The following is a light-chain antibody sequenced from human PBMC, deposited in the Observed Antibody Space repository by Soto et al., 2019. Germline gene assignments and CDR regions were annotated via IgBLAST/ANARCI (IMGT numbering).Light chain of an antibody. CDR1: QSVTSTY. Sequence: ENGLTQSPGTLSLSPGERAILSCRASQSVTSTYLAWYQQKPGQAPRLLIYGVSNRATGIPDRFSGSGSGTDFTLTISGLEPEDFALYYCQQYGVTPPNTFGGGTKVDI. CDR3: QQYGVTPPNT. V-gene: IGKV3-20*01. CDR2: GVS. J-gene: IGKJ4*01.